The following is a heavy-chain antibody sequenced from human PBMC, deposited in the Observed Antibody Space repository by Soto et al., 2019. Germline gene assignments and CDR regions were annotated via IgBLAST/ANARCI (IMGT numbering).Heavy chain of an antibody. V-gene: IGHV1-46*03. Sequence: QVQLVQSGAEVKKPGASVKVSCKASGYTFTSYYMHWVRQAPGQGLEWMGIINPSGGSTSYAQKFQGRVTMTRDTSTSTVYMELSSLRSEDTAVYYCATVGIGYCSGGSCYRPVKSAFDIWGQGTMVTVSS. D-gene: IGHD2-15*01. CDR1: GYTFTSYY. J-gene: IGHJ3*02. CDR2: INPSGGST. CDR3: ATVGIGYCSGGSCYRPVKSAFDI.